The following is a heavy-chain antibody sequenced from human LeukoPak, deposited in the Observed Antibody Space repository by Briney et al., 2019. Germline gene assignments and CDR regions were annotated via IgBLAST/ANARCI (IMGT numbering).Heavy chain of an antibody. Sequence: SETLSLTCTVSGGSISSYYWSWIRQPPGKGLEWIGYIYYSGSTNYNPSLKSRVTISVDTSKNQFSLKLSSVTAADTAAYYCARLMGGYCSSTSCQFDYWGQGTLVTVSS. CDR3: ARLMGGYCSSTSCQFDY. J-gene: IGHJ4*02. D-gene: IGHD2-2*01. V-gene: IGHV4-59*01. CDR1: GGSISSYY. CDR2: IYYSGST.